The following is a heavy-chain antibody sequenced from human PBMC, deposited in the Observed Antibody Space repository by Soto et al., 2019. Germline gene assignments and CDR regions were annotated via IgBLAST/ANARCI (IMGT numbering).Heavy chain of an antibody. CDR2: IYSGGSA. V-gene: IGHV3-53*01. D-gene: IGHD2-2*01. CDR1: GFTVSSNY. CDR3: ARDRGVVPAAHHYYYYGMDV. Sequence: LRLSCAASGFTVSSNYMSWVRQAPGKGLEWVSVIYSGGSAYYADSVKGRFTISRDNSKNTLYLQMNSLRAEDTAVYYCARDRGVVPAAHHYYYYGMDVWGQGTTVTVSS. J-gene: IGHJ6*02.